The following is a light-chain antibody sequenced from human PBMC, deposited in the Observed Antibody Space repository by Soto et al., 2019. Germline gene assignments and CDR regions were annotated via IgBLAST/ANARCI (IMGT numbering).Light chain of an antibody. V-gene: IGKV1-33*01. J-gene: IGKJ4*01. CDR1: QAISHF. CDR2: EAS. CDR3: QQFDDFPLI. Sequence: DIQMTQSPSSLSASVGERVTISCQASQAISHFLNWYQQKPGKDPKLLIYEASNLETGVPSRFSGSGSGTNFTSTISSLQPEDIATFYCQQFDDFPLIFGGGSKVEIK.